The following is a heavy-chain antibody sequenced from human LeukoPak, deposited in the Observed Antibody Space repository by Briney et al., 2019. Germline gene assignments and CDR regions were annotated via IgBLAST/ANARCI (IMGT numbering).Heavy chain of an antibody. D-gene: IGHD3-3*01. V-gene: IGHV3-23*01. CDR2: ISGSGGST. J-gene: IGHJ4*02. Sequence: GGSLRLSCAASGFTFSSYAMSWVRQASGKGLEWVSAISGSGGSTYYADSVKGRFAISRDNSKNTLYLQMNSLRAEDTAVYYCAKAYEDGPDYWGQGTLVTVSS. CDR1: GFTFSSYA. CDR3: AKAYEDGPDY.